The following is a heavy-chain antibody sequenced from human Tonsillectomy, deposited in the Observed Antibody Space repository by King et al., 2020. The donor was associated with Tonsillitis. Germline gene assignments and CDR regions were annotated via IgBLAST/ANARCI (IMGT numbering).Heavy chain of an antibody. D-gene: IGHD4/OR15-4a*01. V-gene: IGHV3-30*18. Sequence: VQLVESGGGVVQPGRSLRLSCAASGFTFRNYGMHWVRQAPGKGLEWVALISYDGSSKYYVDSVKGRFTISRDNSKNTLYLQMNSLRAEDTAVYYCAKPLMVGTREGGTLDNGGQGTRVTVPS. CDR3: AKPLMVGTREGGTLDN. CDR2: ISYDGSSK. J-gene: IGHJ4*02. CDR1: GFTFRNYG.